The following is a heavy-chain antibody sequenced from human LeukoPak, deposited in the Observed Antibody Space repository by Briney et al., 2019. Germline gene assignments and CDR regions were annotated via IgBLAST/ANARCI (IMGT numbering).Heavy chain of an antibody. J-gene: IGHJ4*02. V-gene: IGHV1-69*05. D-gene: IGHD2-15*01. CDR2: IIPIFGTA. CDR3: ARDPQLYCSGGSCYERGHLPDNFDY. Sequence: SSVKVSCKASGGTFSSYAISWVRQAPGQGLEWMGRIIPIFGTANYAQKFQGRVTITTDESTSTAYMELSSLRSEDTAVYYCARDPQLYCSGGSCYERGHLPDNFDYWGQGTLVTVSP. CDR1: GGTFSSYA.